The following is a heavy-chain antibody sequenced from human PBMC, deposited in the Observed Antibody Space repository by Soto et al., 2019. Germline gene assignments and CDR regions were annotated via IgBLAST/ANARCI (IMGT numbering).Heavy chain of an antibody. Sequence: GGSLRLACAASGFTFSRYWMNWVRQAPGKGLEWVANIKQDGTEKNYVDSVKGRFTISRDNARKSLYLQMDSLRAEDTAVYFCARGDTPMITGMDSFDIWGQGTMVTVSS. CDR1: GFTFSRYW. D-gene: IGHD5-18*01. V-gene: IGHV3-7*01. CDR2: IKQDGTEK. J-gene: IGHJ3*02. CDR3: ARGDTPMITGMDSFDI.